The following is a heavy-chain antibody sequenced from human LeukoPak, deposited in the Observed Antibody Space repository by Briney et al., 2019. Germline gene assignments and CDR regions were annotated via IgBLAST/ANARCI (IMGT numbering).Heavy chain of an antibody. Sequence: GGSLRLSCAASGFTFSSYGMHWVRQAPGKGLEWVTFIQYDGSKKYYADSVKGRFTISRDNAKNSLYLQMNSLRAEDTAVYYCARAITNYGYIFDCWGQGTLVTVSS. CDR1: GFTFSSYG. CDR3: ARAITNYGYIFDC. CDR2: IQYDGSKK. V-gene: IGHV3-30*02. D-gene: IGHD5-18*01. J-gene: IGHJ4*02.